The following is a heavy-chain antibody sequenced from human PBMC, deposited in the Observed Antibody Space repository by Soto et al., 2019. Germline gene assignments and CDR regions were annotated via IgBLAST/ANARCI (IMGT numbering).Heavy chain of an antibody. D-gene: IGHD2-2*01. J-gene: IGHJ1*01. CDR1: GLTFNTYA. CDR2: ISNDGSNK. Sequence: QVQLVESGGGVGQPGTSLRLSCAASGLTFNTYAMNWIRLAPGKGLEGGAVISNDGSNKYYADSVKGRFTISRDNSKNTVYLQMNSLRGEDTGVYYCASGRGYCSESSCSYFDYFQHWGQGALVIVSS. V-gene: IGHV3-30*03. CDR3: ASGRGYCSESSCSYFDYFQH.